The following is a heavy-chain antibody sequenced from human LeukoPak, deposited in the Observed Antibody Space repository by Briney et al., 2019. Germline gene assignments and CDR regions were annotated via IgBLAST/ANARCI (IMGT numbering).Heavy chain of an antibody. CDR3: ARGGYYGSGNDFRFDP. Sequence: SETLSLTCTVSGGSISSSTYYWGWIRQPPGKGLEWIGSIYYSGSTYYNPSLKSRVTISVDTSKNQFSLKLSSVTAADTAIYYCARGGYYGSGNDFRFDPWGQGTLVTVSS. J-gene: IGHJ5*02. CDR1: GGSISSSTYY. CDR2: IYYSGST. D-gene: IGHD3-10*01. V-gene: IGHV4-39*07.